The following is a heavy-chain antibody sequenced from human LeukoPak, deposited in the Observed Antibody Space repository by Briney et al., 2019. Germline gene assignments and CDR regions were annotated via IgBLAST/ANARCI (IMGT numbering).Heavy chain of an antibody. Sequence: GRSLRLSCAASGFTFSSYAMHWVRQAPGKGLEWVAVISYDGSNKYYADSVKGRFTIPRDNSKNTLYLQMNSLRAEDTAVYYCASDTNFDWGQGTLVTVSS. D-gene: IGHD1-1*01. CDR2: ISYDGSNK. CDR1: GFTFSSYA. V-gene: IGHV3-30-3*01. CDR3: ASDTNFD. J-gene: IGHJ4*02.